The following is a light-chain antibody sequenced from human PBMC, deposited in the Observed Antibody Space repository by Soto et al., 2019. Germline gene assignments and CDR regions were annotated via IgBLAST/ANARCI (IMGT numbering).Light chain of an antibody. J-gene: IGKJ2*03. Sequence: PGDRATLYCKASQRISSNLAWYQQKPGQPPRLLIYGASTRATGTPARFSGSGSGTEFTLTISGLQSEDFALYYCQQYNIWPPYSFGQGTKLEIK. CDR1: QRISSN. CDR3: QQYNIWPPYS. V-gene: IGKV3-15*01. CDR2: GAS.